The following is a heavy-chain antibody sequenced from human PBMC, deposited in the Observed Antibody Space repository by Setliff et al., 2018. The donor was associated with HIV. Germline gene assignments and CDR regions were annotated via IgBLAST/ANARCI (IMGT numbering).Heavy chain of an antibody. CDR1: GGSFSGFY. CDR3: VRVYDAVVLAGRL. CDR2: INHSGKT. V-gene: IGHV4-34*01. J-gene: IGHJ4*02. D-gene: IGHD2-2*01. Sequence: PSETLSLTCAVYGGSFSGFYWSWIRQAPGKGLEWIGEINHSGKTNYNPSLKSRFTISRDQYKNTLYLQMSTLRPEDTAVYYCVRVYDAVVLAGRLWGQGTLVTVSS.